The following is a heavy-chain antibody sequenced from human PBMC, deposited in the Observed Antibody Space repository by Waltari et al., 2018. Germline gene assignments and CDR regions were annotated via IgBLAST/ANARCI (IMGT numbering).Heavy chain of an antibody. D-gene: IGHD5-18*01. Sequence: EVQLVQSGAEVKKPGESLKISCEGSGYSFTRYWIGWVGQMPGKGRDWMGGILPGDFHTKYRPSFRGQVTISADNSITTAYLQWSSLKASDTAIYFCARQPLHSYGIRHFDYWGQGTPVTVS. CDR3: ARQPLHSYGIRHFDY. CDR2: ILPGDFHT. V-gene: IGHV5-51*01. J-gene: IGHJ4*02. CDR1: GYSFTRYW.